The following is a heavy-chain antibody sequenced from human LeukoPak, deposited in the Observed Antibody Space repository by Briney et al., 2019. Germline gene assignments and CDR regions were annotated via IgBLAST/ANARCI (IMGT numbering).Heavy chain of an antibody. Sequence: PGGSLRLSXAASGFTFSSYAMSWVRQAPGKGLEWVSGISGSGGSTYYADSVKGRFTISRDSSKNTLYLQMNSLRAEDTAIYYCARGGSGAPYYSYYMDVWGKGTTVTVSS. CDR1: GFTFSSYA. CDR3: ARGGSGAPYYSYYMDV. J-gene: IGHJ6*03. V-gene: IGHV3-23*01. CDR2: ISGSGGST. D-gene: IGHD3-10*01.